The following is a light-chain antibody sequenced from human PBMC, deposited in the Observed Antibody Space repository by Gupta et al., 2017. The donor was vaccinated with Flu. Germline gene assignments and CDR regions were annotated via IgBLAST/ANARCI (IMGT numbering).Light chain of an antibody. CDR2: DAS. J-gene: IGKJ5*01. CDR3: QNHQDLPH. V-gene: IGKV1-33*01. Sequence: DIQVTQSPSSLSASVGDRVIISCQASQDISNNLNWYQQKPGQAPKLLIYDASMVEAGVPERFRGSGSGTHFSLISSGLQSDDCATYYCQNHQDLPHFGQGTRMDIK. CDR1: QDISNN.